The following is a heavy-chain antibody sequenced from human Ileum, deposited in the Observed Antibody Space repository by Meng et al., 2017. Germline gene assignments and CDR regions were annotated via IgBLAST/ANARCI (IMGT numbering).Heavy chain of an antibody. CDR2: IWFDGSKT. D-gene: IGHD6-19*01. CDR3: ARYRSGSSDY. V-gene: IGHV3-33*01. Sequence: QEHLVESGGGVEQPGTSLKLSLASSGFTFRSYGMHWVRQAPGKGLEWVAVIWFDGSKTYYADYVKGRFTVSRDNSKNTLYLQMNSLRADDTAVYYCARYRSGSSDYWGPGTLVTVSS. J-gene: IGHJ4*02. CDR1: GFTFRSYG.